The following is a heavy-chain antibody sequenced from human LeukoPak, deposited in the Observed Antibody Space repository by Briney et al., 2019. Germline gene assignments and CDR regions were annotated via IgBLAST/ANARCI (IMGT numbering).Heavy chain of an antibody. Sequence: TSETLSLTCTVSGGSISSGDYYWSWIRQPPGKGLEWIAYMYYSGNTYYNPSLKSRVTMSADTSKNQLSLKLGSVTAADTAVYYCARPYYYDSRIDPWGQGILVTVSS. D-gene: IGHD3-22*01. V-gene: IGHV4-30-4*01. CDR2: MYYSGNT. J-gene: IGHJ5*02. CDR1: GGSISSGDYY. CDR3: ARPYYYDSRIDP.